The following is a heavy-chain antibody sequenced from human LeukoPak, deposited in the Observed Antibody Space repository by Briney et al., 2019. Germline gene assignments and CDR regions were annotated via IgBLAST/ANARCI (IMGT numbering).Heavy chain of an antibody. CDR1: GFTFSSYG. V-gene: IGHV3-7*01. CDR3: ARFHYCSSTNCYPRHFDY. J-gene: IGHJ4*02. Sequence: PGGSLRLSCAASGFTFSSYGMHWVRQAPGKGLEWVANIKQDATEQYYVESAKGRFTISRDNTKNSLYLQVNSLRAEDTAVYYCARFHYCSSTNCYPRHFDYWGQGTLVTVSS. D-gene: IGHD2-2*01. CDR2: IKQDATEQ.